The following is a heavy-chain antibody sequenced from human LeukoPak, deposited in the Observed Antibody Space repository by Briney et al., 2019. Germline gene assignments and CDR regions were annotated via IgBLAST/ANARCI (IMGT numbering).Heavy chain of an antibody. Sequence: ASVKVSCKASGGTFSSYAISWVRQAPGQGLEWMGGIIPIFGTANYAQKFQGRVTITADESTSTAYMELSSLRSEDTAVYYCARDGDSSGYYYVGDYWGQGTLVTVSS. CDR1: GGTFSSYA. J-gene: IGHJ4*02. CDR3: ARDGDSSGYYYVGDY. D-gene: IGHD3-22*01. CDR2: IIPIFGTA. V-gene: IGHV1-69*13.